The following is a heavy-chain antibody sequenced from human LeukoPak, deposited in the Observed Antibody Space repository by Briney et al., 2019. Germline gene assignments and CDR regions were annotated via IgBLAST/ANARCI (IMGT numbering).Heavy chain of an antibody. D-gene: IGHD6-13*01. CDR1: GGSFSGYY. Sequence: SETLSLTCAVYGGSFSGYYWSWIRQPPGKGLEWIGEINHSGSTNYNSSLKSRVTISVDTSKNQFSLKLSSVTAADTAVYYCARKVGEQQLVLFDYWGQGTLVTVSS. CDR3: ARKVGEQQLVLFDY. CDR2: INHSGST. J-gene: IGHJ4*02. V-gene: IGHV4-34*01.